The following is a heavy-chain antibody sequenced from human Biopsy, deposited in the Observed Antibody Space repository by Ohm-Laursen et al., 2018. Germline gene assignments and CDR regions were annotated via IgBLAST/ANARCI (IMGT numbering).Heavy chain of an antibody. CDR1: GGTFSNYG. V-gene: IGHV1-69*06. CDR2: TIPILGTG. J-gene: IGHJ1*01. Sequence: ASSVKVSCKAPGGTFSNYGVNWVRQAPGQGLEWLGGTIPILGTGNYAQKFQDRVTVAADTSTSTATMELRSLRSDDTAVYYCATKLTGYFHHWGQGTLVIVSS. D-gene: IGHD3-9*01. CDR3: ATKLTGYFHH.